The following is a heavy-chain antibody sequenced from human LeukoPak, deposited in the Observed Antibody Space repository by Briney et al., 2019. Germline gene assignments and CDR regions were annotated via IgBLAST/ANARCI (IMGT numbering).Heavy chain of an antibody. Sequence: GGSLRLSCAASGFTFSDEGMHWVRQAPGKGLEWVSFIHVDANEIYYADSVKGRFTISRDSSKNTLHLQMNSLRAEDTAVYYCAKDGTSIAARLGMDVWGKGTTVTVSS. CDR1: GFTFSDEG. CDR2: IHVDANEI. D-gene: IGHD6-6*01. J-gene: IGHJ6*03. CDR3: AKDGTSIAARLGMDV. V-gene: IGHV3-30*02.